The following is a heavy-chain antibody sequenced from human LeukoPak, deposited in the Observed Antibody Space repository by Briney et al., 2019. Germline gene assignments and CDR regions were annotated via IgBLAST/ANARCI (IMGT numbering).Heavy chain of an antibody. D-gene: IGHD3-22*01. CDR2: IYDSLDYSGST. V-gene: IGHV4-59*08. J-gene: IGHJ5*02. CDR1: GGSISRYY. Sequence: AETLSLTCTVSGGSISRYYWNWIRQPPGKRLEWIGYIYDSLDYSGSTNYSPSLKSRVTLSVDTSKNQFSLKLSSVTAADTAVYYCARHEGDTSGHYMYNWFDPWGQGTLVTVSS. CDR3: ARHEGDTSGHYMYNWFDP.